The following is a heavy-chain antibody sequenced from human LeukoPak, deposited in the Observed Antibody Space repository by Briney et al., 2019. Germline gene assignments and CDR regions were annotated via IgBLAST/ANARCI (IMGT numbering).Heavy chain of an antibody. CDR3: ARVGAYCSSAGCHDF. CDR1: GYTFTSYG. V-gene: IGHV1-18*01. CDR2: MSAYNGST. Sequence: GASVTVSCKCTGYTFTSYGYSWVRQAPGQGLGWMGWMSAYNGSTDYKPRLQNRVTMTTDTSTNTAYMELSSLSSADTAVYYCARVGAYCSSAGCHDFWGQGTLVTVSS. J-gene: IGHJ4*02. D-gene: IGHD2-2*01.